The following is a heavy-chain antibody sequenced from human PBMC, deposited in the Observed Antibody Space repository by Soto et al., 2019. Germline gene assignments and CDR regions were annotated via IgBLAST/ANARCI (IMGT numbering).Heavy chain of an antibody. D-gene: IGHD1-26*01. Sequence: SETLSLTCTVSGGSISSGGYYWSWIRQHPGKGLEWIGYIYYSGSTYYNPSLKSRVTISVDTAKNQFSLKLSSVTAADTAVYYGARGGGSYAFDIWGQGTMVTVSS. J-gene: IGHJ3*02. CDR2: IYYSGST. V-gene: IGHV4-31*03. CDR1: GGSISSGGYY. CDR3: ARGGGSYAFDI.